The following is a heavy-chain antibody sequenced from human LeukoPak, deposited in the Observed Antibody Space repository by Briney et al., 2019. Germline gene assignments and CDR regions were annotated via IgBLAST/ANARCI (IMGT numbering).Heavy chain of an antibody. V-gene: IGHV3-48*03. D-gene: IGHD3-16*01. CDR1: GFTFSSYE. CDR3: ARVGGSDYVVHYYMDV. CDR2: ISSSGSTI. Sequence: GGSLRLSCAASGFTFSSYEMNWVRQAPGKGLEWVSYISSSGSTIYYADSVKGRFTISRDNAKNSLYLQMNSLRAEDTAVYYCARVGGSDYVVHYYMDVWGKGTTVTISS. J-gene: IGHJ6*03.